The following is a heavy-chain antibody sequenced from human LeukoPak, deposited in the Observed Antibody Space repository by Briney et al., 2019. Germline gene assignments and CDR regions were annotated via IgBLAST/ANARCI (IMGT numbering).Heavy chain of an antibody. Sequence: GGSLRLSCAASGFTFSDYYMSWIRQAPGKGLEWVSYISSSGSTIYYADSVKGRFTISRDNSKNTLYLQMNSLRAEDTAVYYCAKDHLYYYDSSGYYPDAFDIWGQGTMVTVSS. V-gene: IGHV3-11*01. CDR2: ISSSGSTI. CDR3: AKDHLYYYDSSGYYPDAFDI. D-gene: IGHD3-22*01. J-gene: IGHJ3*02. CDR1: GFTFSDYY.